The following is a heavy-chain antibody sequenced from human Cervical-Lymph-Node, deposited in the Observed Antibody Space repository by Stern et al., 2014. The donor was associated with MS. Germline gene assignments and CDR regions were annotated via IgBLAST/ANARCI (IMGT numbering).Heavy chain of an antibody. Sequence: QIQLVQSGAEVKKPGASGKVSCKASGDTSMTYYIHLVRQAPGQGLEWMGIINPLRGSTTRAQKFQDRVPMTWDTSTSTVFLELSSLRSEDTAVYYCAGARMMITPTSLDIWGGGTLVTVSS. CDR3: AGARMMITPTSLDI. D-gene: IGHD3-16*01. CDR1: GDTSMTYY. CDR2: INPLRGST. V-gene: IGHV1-46*01. J-gene: IGHJ4*02.